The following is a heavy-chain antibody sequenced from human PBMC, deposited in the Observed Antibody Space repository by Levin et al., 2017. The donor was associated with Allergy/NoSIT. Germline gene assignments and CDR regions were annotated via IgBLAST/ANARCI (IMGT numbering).Heavy chain of an antibody. CDR1: GGSVSHNYF. D-gene: IGHD1-1*01. CDR3: AKDNLERNPWFDP. V-gene: IGHV4-59*02. Sequence: SETLSLTCTVSGGSVSHNYFWSWIRQSPEKGLEWIGYMSYGGISNYNPSLRKRIAISLDTSKNQFSLRLTSVTAADTAIYYCAKDNLERNPWFDPWGQGIQVTVSS. CDR2: MSYGGIS. J-gene: IGHJ5*02.